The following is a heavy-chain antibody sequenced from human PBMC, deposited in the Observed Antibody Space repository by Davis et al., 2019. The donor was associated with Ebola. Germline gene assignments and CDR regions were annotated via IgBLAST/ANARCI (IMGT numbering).Heavy chain of an antibody. J-gene: IGHJ4*02. CDR3: AHSLVTYDYIWGSYRYSYYFDY. CDR1: GFSRRTSGVG. D-gene: IGHD3-16*02. Sequence: SGPTLVNPTPPLTLTCTFSGFSRRTSGVGVGWIRQHPGKALEWLALIYWDDDKRYSPSLKSRLTITKDTTKNQVVLTMTNMDPVDTATYYCAHSLVTYDYIWGSYRYSYYFDYWGQGTLVTVSS. V-gene: IGHV2-5*02. CDR2: IYWDDDK.